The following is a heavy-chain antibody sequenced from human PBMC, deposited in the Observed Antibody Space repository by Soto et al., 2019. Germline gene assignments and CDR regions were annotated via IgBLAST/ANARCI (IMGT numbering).Heavy chain of an antibody. CDR2: LSGSGGTT. CDR3: ANDYSNFYYYMDV. Sequence: GGSLRLSCAASGFTFSSYSMSWVRQAPGKGLEWISTLSGSGGTTYYADSVKGRFTISRDNSKNTLYLQMDTLRAEDTAVYYCANDYSNFYYYMDVWGKGTTVTVSS. D-gene: IGHD4-4*01. CDR1: GFTFSSYS. V-gene: IGHV3-23*01. J-gene: IGHJ6*03.